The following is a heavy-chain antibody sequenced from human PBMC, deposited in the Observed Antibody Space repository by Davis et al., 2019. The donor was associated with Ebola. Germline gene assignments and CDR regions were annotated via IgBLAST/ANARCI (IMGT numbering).Heavy chain of an antibody. D-gene: IGHD3-3*01. V-gene: IGHV3-21*01. Sequence: GESLKTPCAAPGFTFSSYSMSWVRQAPGKGLEWVSSISSHSDYIYYSDSAKGRFTIPMENANTSLYLQMNSLRAEDTAVYYCARDRHLDFFCGDYYGMDVWGQGTTVTVSS. CDR3: ARDRHLDFFCGDYYGMDV. CDR1: GFTFSSYS. CDR2: ISSHSDYI. J-gene: IGHJ6*02.